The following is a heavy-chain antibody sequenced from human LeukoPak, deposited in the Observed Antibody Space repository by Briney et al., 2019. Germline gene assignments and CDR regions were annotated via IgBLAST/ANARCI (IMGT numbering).Heavy chain of an antibody. J-gene: IGHJ4*02. CDR1: GGSISSYY. V-gene: IGHV4-4*07. CDR3: ARDFRGYSYGPFDY. Sequence: SETLSLTCTVSGGSISSYYWSWLRQPAGKGLEWVGRIYTSGSNNYNPSLKSRVTMSVDTSKNQFSLKLSSVTAADTAVYYCARDFRGYSYGPFDYWGQGTLVTVSS. D-gene: IGHD5-18*01. CDR2: IYTSGSN.